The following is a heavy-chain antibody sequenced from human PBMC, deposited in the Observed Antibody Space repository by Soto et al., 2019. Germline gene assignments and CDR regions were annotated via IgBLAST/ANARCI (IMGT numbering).Heavy chain of an antibody. CDR1: GGSISSGDYY. Sequence: SETLSLTCTVSGGSISSGDYYWSWIRQPPGKGLEWIGYIYYSGNTYYNPSLKSRVTISVDTSKNQFSLKLSSVTAADTAVYYCARASTTVTTLDYWGQGTLVTVSS. CDR2: IYYSGNT. J-gene: IGHJ4*02. CDR3: ARASTTVTTLDY. D-gene: IGHD4-17*01. V-gene: IGHV4-30-4*01.